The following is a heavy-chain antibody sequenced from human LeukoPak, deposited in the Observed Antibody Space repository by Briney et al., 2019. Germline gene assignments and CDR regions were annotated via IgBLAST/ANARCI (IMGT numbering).Heavy chain of an antibody. Sequence: ASVKVSCKASGYTFTGYYMHWVRQAPGQGLEWMGWINPNSGGTNYAQKFQGRVTMTRDTSISTAYMGLSRLRSDDTAVYYCARAHGRYFDWLSDAFDIWGQGTMVTVSS. CDR1: GYTFTGYY. CDR2: INPNSGGT. J-gene: IGHJ3*02. V-gene: IGHV1-2*02. D-gene: IGHD3-9*01. CDR3: ARAHGRYFDWLSDAFDI.